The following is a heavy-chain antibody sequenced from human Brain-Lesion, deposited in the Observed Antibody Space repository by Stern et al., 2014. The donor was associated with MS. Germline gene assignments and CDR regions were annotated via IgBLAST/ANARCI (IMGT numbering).Heavy chain of an antibody. V-gene: IGHV1-2*02. Sequence: VQLVESGAEVKKPGASVKVSCKTSGYIFTGYYIHWVRQAPGQGLEWMAWINPNTGSTNYAQKFQGRVTLTRDPSNSPASMELSSLTSDDTAGYYCAREQRGMTIFGVVTDDYYLGMDVWGQGTTVTVSS. CDR1: GYIFTGYY. CDR2: INPNTGST. CDR3: AREQRGMTIFGVVTDDYYLGMDV. J-gene: IGHJ6*02. D-gene: IGHD3-3*01.